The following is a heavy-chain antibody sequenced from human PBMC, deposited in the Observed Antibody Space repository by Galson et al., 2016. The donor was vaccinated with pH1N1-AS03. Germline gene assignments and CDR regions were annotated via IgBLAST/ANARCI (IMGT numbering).Heavy chain of an antibody. CDR2: IRGDGAET. J-gene: IGHJ4*02. CDR3: AKDLEDYYESSGYFDY. CDR1: GFTFSSHW. V-gene: IGHV3-30*18. Sequence: SCAVSGFTFSSHWMHWVRQAPGKGLVWVSRIRGDGAETNYKYYADSLKGRFTISRDNSKNTLYLQMNSLRAEDTAVYYCAKDLEDYYESSGYFDYWGRGTLVTVSS. D-gene: IGHD3-22*01.